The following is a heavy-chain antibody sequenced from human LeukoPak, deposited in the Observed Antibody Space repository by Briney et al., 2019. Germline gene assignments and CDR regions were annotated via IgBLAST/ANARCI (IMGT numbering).Heavy chain of an antibody. CDR1: GFTFSSYA. CDR2: ISGSGGST. Sequence: PGGSLRPSCAASGFTFSSYAMSWVRQAPGKGLEWVSAISGSGGSTYYADSVKGRFTISRDNSKNTLYLQMNSLRAEDTAVYYCAKDWEQWLVQGFDYWGQGTLVTVSS. V-gene: IGHV3-23*01. D-gene: IGHD6-19*01. CDR3: AKDWEQWLVQGFDY. J-gene: IGHJ4*02.